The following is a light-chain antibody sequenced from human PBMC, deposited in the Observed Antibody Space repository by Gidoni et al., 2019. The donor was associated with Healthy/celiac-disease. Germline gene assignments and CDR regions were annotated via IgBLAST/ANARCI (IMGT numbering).Light chain of an antibody. J-gene: IGKJ1*01. Sequence: EIVMTQSPAPLSVSPGERATLSCRASQSVSSNLAWYQQNPGQAPRLLIYGASTRATGIPARFSGSGSGTEFTLTISSLQSEDFAVYYCQQYNNWPLWTFGQXTKVEI. CDR3: QQYNNWPLWT. V-gene: IGKV3-15*01. CDR1: QSVSSN. CDR2: GAS.